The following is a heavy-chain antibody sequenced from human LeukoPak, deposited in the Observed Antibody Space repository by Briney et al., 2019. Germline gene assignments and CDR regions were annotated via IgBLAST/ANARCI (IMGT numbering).Heavy chain of an antibody. J-gene: IGHJ4*02. D-gene: IGHD1-1*01. CDR1: GFTFSDYY. Sequence: GGSLRLSCAASGFTFSDYYMSWIRQAPGKRLEWVSCISTSSTYTIYADSVKGRFTISRDNAKNSLFLQMSSLRAEDTAVYYCARGRDYWNYWGQGTLVTVSS. CDR3: ARGRDYWNY. CDR2: ISTSSTYT. V-gene: IGHV3-11*05.